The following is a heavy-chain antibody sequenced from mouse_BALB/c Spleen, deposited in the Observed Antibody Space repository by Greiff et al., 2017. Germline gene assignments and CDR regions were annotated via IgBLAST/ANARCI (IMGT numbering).Heavy chain of an antibody. CDR1: GYAFTNYL. V-gene: IGHV1-54*01. Sequence: VQLQQSGAELVRPGTSVKVSCKASGYAFTNYLIEWVKQRPGQGLEWIGVINPGSGGTNYNEKFKGKATLTADKSSSTAYMQLSSLTSDDSAVYFCARWLLHYAMDYWGQGTSVTVSS. D-gene: IGHD2-3*01. CDR2: INPGSGGT. J-gene: IGHJ4*01. CDR3: ARWLLHYAMDY.